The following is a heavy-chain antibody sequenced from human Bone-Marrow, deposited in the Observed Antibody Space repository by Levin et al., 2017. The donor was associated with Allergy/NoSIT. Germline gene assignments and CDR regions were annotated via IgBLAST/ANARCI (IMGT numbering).Heavy chain of an antibody. Sequence: GGSLRLSCAASGFTFSSYGMHWVRQAPGKGLEWVAVIWYDGSNKYYADSVKGRFTISRDNSKNTLYLQMNSLRAEDTAVYYCARDTMTTYYYYYYGMDVWGQGTTVTVSS. CDR3: ARDTMTTYYYYYYGMDV. J-gene: IGHJ6*02. CDR2: IWYDGSNK. V-gene: IGHV3-33*01. CDR1: GFTFSSYG. D-gene: IGHD4-17*01.